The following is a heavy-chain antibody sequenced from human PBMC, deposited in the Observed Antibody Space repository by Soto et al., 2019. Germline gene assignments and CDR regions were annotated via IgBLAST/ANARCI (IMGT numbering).Heavy chain of an antibody. CDR1: VGSISSSNW. Sequence: SETLSLTCAVSVGSISSSNWWSWVRQPPGKGLEWIGEIYHSGGTNDNPSLKSRVTISVDKSNKQSSLKLSSVTAADTAVYYCARDMEAADSSSVYWGQGTLVTVS. V-gene: IGHV4-4*02. CDR2: IYHSGGT. J-gene: IGHJ1*01. CDR3: ARDMEAADSSSVY. D-gene: IGHD6-13*01.